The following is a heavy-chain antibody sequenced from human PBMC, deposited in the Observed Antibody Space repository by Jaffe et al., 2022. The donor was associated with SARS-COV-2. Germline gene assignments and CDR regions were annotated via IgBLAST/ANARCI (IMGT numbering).Heavy chain of an antibody. D-gene: IGHD6-13*01. CDR2: ISYDGSNK. V-gene: IGHV3-30*03. CDR1: GFTFSSYG. Sequence: QVQLVESGGGVVQPGRSLRLSCAASGFTFSSYGMHWVRQAPGKGLEWVAVISYDGSNKYYADSVKGRFTISRDNSKNTLYLQMNSLRAEDTAVYYCARPDPGFGIAAAGKSPVLSTWYFDLWGRGTLVTVSS. J-gene: IGHJ2*01. CDR3: ARPDPGFGIAAAGKSPVLSTWYFDL.